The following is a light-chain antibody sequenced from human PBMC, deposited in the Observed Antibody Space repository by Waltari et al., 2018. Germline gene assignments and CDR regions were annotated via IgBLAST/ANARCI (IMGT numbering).Light chain of an antibody. CDR1: HDISNY. Sequence: QLTQSPSSLSASVGDRVTITCRASHDISNYLAWYQQKPGKPPKLLIYAASTLHSGVPSRFSGSGSGTDFILTISSLQPEDFATYHCQQLNEYPFTFGQGTKVEI. J-gene: IGKJ1*01. V-gene: IGKV1-9*01. CDR2: AAS. CDR3: QQLNEYPFT.